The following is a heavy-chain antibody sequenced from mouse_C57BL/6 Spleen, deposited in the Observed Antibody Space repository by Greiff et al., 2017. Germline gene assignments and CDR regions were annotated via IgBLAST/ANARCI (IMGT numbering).Heavy chain of an antibody. D-gene: IGHD2-4*01. J-gene: IGHJ4*01. V-gene: IGHV1-78*01. CDR3: ALYDYDERTAMDY. Sequence: VQLQQSDAELVKPGASVKISCKVSGYTFTDHTIHWMKQRPEQGLEWIGYIYPRDGSTKYNEKFKGKASLTADKSSSTAYMQLNSLTSEDSAVYFCALYDYDERTAMDYWGQGTSVTVSS. CDR2: IYPRDGST. CDR1: GYTFTDHT.